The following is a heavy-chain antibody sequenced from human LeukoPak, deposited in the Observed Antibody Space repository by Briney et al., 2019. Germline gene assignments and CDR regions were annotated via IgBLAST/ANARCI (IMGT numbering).Heavy chain of an antibody. V-gene: IGHV3-74*01. J-gene: IGHJ4*02. D-gene: IGHD3-3*01. CDR3: AKASSDYDFWSGYFDY. Sequence: GGSLRLSCAASGFTFSSYWMHWVRQAPGKGLVWVSRINSDGSSTRYADSVKGRFTFSRDNAKNTLYLQMNSLRAEDTAVYYCAKASSDYDFWSGYFDYWGQGTLVTVSS. CDR2: INSDGSST. CDR1: GFTFSSYW.